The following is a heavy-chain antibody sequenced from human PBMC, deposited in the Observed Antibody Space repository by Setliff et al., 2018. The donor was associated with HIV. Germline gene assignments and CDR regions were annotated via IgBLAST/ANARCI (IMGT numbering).Heavy chain of an antibody. Sequence: ASVKVSCKASGYTFTGYAMHWVRQAPGQRLEWMGGINAGNGNIRDSQKFQGRVTLTRDTSASTVYLDLSSLRSEDTAIYYCARGYYNSGNYFEYWGQGTLVTVSS. CDR2: INAGNGNI. V-gene: IGHV1-3*01. CDR3: ARGYYNSGNYFEY. D-gene: IGHD3-10*01. J-gene: IGHJ4*02. CDR1: GYTFTGYA.